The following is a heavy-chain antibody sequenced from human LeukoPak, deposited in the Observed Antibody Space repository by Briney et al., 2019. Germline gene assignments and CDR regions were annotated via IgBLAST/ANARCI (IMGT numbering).Heavy chain of an antibody. V-gene: IGHV4-39*01. CDR1: GGSISSSSYY. D-gene: IGHD3-10*01. CDR3: AIYYYGSGSYYDY. J-gene: IGHJ4*02. Sequence: SETLSLTCTVSGGSISSSSYYWGWIRQPPGKGLEWIGSIYYSGSTYYNPSLKSRVTISVDTSKNQFSLKLSSVTAADTAVYYCAIYYYGSGSYYDYWGQGTLVTVSS. CDR2: IYYSGST.